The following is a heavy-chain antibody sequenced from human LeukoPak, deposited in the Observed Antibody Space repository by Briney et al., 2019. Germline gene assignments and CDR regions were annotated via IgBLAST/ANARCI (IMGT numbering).Heavy chain of an antibody. Sequence: GGSLRLSCAASGFTFSSYSMNWVRQAPGKGLEWVSSISSSSYIYYADSVKGRFTISRDNAKNSLYLQMNSLRAEDTAVYYCARDRGSEAFDAFDIWGQGTMVNVSS. CDR1: GFTFSSYS. D-gene: IGHD3-16*01. J-gene: IGHJ3*02. CDR3: ARDRGSEAFDAFDI. CDR2: ISSSSYI. V-gene: IGHV3-21*01.